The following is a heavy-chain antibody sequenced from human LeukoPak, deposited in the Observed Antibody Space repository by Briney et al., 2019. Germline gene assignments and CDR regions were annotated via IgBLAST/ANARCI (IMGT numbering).Heavy chain of an antibody. CDR1: GFTFSTYA. CDR2: LSGNGNTI. V-gene: IGHV3-23*01. Sequence: GGSLRLSCAASGFTFSTYAMSWVRQAPGKGLECVSALSGNGNTIYYADSVKGRFTISRDNSKNTLSLQMNSLRAEDTAVYYCAKALYSGHDYWGQGTLVTVSS. D-gene: IGHD1-26*01. J-gene: IGHJ4*02. CDR3: AKALYSGHDY.